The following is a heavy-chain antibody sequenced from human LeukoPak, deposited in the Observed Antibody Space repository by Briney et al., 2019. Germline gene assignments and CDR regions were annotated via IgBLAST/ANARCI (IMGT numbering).Heavy chain of an antibody. CDR3: ARVGGYNYRGYFDY. CDR2: INLDGSST. CDR1: GFTFSSYG. J-gene: IGHJ4*02. Sequence: GGSLRLSCAASGFTFSSYGMHWVRQAPGKGLVWVSRINLDGSSTSYADSVKGRSTISRDNSKNTLYLQMNSLRAEDTAVYYCARVGGYNYRGYFDYWGQGTLVTVSS. D-gene: IGHD5-24*01. V-gene: IGHV3-74*01.